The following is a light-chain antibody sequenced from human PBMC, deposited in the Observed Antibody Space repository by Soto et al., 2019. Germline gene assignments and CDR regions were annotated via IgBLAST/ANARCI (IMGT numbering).Light chain of an antibody. CDR3: SSYTRSTTWL. CDR2: EVS. V-gene: IGLV2-14*01. CDR1: ISDVGAYNY. Sequence: QSALTQPASVSGSPGQSITIYCTGSISDVGAYNYVSWYQQHPGKAPKLMIYEVSNRPSGVAFRFSGSKSGNTASLTISGLQAEDEGDYFCSSYTRSTTWLFGGGTKLTVL. J-gene: IGLJ3*02.